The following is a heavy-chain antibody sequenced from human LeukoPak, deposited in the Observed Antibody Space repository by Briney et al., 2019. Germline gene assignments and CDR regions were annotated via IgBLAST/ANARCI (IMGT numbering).Heavy chain of an antibody. J-gene: IGHJ4*02. D-gene: IGHD1-20*01. V-gene: IGHV4-39*01. Sequence: SETLSLTCTVSGGSISSSSYYWGWIRLTPGKGLEWIGSIYYSGSTYYNPSLKSRVTISVDTSKNQFSLKLSSVTAADTAVYYCARLNNWNDAGNFDYWGQGTLVTVSS. CDR1: GGSISSSSYY. CDR2: IYYSGST. CDR3: ARLNNWNDAGNFDY.